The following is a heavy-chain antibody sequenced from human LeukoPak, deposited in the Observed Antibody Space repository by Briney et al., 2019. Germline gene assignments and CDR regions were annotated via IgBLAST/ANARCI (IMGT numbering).Heavy chain of an antibody. J-gene: IGHJ2*01. V-gene: IGHV1-18*01. Sequence: GASVKVSCKASGYTFTSYGISWVRQAPGQGLEWMGWISAYNGNTNYAQKLQGRVTMTTDTSTSTAYMELRSLRSDDTAVYYCARSYCSGGSCYPTAHFDPWGRGTLVTVSS. CDR2: ISAYNGNT. CDR3: ARSYCSGGSCYPTAHFDP. CDR1: GYTFTSYG. D-gene: IGHD2-15*01.